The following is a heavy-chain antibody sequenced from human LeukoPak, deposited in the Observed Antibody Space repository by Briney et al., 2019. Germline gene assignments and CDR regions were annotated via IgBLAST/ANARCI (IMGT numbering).Heavy chain of an antibody. D-gene: IGHD3-22*01. J-gene: IGHJ3*02. CDR1: GYTFTGYY. CDR3: ARDWMYYYDSSAVRGPPDAFDI. V-gene: IGHV1-2*02. Sequence: ASVKVSCRASGYTFTGYYMHWVRQAPGQGLEWMGWINPNSGGTNYAQKFQGRVTMTRDTSISTAYMELSRLRSDDTAVYYCARDWMYYYDSSAVRGPPDAFDIWGQGTMVTVSS. CDR2: INPNSGGT.